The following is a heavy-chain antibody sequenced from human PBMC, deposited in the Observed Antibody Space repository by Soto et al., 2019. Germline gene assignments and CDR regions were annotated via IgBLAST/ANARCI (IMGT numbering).Heavy chain of an antibody. CDR1: FF. V-gene: IGHV4-59*01. CDR2: IYYSGST. J-gene: IGHJ6*02. Sequence: FFWRRIMKKTRKGLEWIGNIYYSGSTNYNPSLKSRVTISVDTPENQFSLRLSSVTAADTAVYYCVRDRYGESYFYYCCVDVWGQGTTVTVSS. D-gene: IGHD3-10*01. CDR3: VRDRYGESYFYYCCVDV.